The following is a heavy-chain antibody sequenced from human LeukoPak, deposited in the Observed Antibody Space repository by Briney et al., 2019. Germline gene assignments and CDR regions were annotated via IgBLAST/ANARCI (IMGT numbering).Heavy chain of an antibody. V-gene: IGHV3-23*01. CDR1: GFTFSSYA. Sequence: PGGSLRLSCAASGFTFSSYAMSWVRQAPGKGLEWVSAISGSGGSTYYADSVKGRFTISRDNAKNSLYLQMNSLRAEDTAVYYCARGVPPVKKRDYYGSGSYSDYWGQGTLVTVSS. J-gene: IGHJ4*02. D-gene: IGHD3-10*01. CDR3: ARGVPPVKKRDYYGSGSYSDY. CDR2: ISGSGGST.